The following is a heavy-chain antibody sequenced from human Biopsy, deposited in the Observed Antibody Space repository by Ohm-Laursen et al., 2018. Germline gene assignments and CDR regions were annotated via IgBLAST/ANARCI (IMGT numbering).Heavy chain of an antibody. D-gene: IGHD3-22*01. CDR3: VKATASYDSRGYYYDY. CDR2: INWNSDRV. V-gene: IGHV3-9*01. Sequence: SLRLSCAASGFKFDEFAMHWVRQTPGKGLEWVSAINWNSDRVDYADSVKGRFTISRDNAESSLYLQMNSLRAEDTALYYCVKATASYDSRGYYYDYWGQGTLVTVSS. J-gene: IGHJ4*02. CDR1: GFKFDEFA.